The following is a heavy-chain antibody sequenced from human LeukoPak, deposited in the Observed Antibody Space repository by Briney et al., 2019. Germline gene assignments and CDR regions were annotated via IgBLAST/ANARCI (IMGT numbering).Heavy chain of an antibody. V-gene: IGHV4-39*01. CDR2: IYYSGST. CDR1: GGSISSSSYY. CDR3: ARIFHYYGSGSYLYYFDY. Sequence: SETLSLTCTVSGGSISSSSYYWGWIRQPPGKGLEWIGSIYYSGSTYYNPSLKSRVTISVDTSKNQFSLKLSSVTAADTAVYYCARIFHYYGSGSYLYYFDYWGQGTLVTVSS. J-gene: IGHJ4*02. D-gene: IGHD3-10*01.